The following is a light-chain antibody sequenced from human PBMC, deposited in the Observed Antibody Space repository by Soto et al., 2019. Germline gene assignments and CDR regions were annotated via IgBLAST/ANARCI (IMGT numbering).Light chain of an antibody. CDR2: KAS. V-gene: IGKV1-5*03. J-gene: IGKJ4*01. CDR3: QQYNTFT. Sequence: DIHLTQSPSFLSASVGDRVTITCRASQGISSFLAWYQQKPGKAPKLLIYKASTLKSGVPSRFSGSGSGTEFTLTISSLQPDDFATYYCQQYNTFTFGGGTKVDIK. CDR1: QGISSF.